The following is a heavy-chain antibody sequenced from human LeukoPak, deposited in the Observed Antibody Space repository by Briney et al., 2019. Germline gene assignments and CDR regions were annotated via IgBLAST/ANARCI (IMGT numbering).Heavy chain of an antibody. CDR1: GFTFSSYW. J-gene: IGHJ4*02. CDR2: IRQDGGDK. Sequence: GGSLRLSCAASGFTFSSYWMSWVRQAPGKGLEWVANIRQDGGDKYYVDSVKGRFTISRDNAKNTLYLQMNSLRAEDTAVYYCAKIPWSSIPYWGQGTLVTVSS. D-gene: IGHD2-21*01. V-gene: IGHV3-7*03. CDR3: AKIPWSSIPY.